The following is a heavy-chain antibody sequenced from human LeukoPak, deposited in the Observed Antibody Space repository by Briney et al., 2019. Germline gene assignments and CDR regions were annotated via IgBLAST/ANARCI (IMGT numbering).Heavy chain of an antibody. Sequence: GGSLSLSCAASGFTFSSYAMSWVRQAPGKGLEWVSTIPSDGGTTSSADSVKGRFIISRDDAKNTLYLQMNSLRAEDTAVYYCARENWGLSDSWGQGTLVTVSS. CDR2: IPSDGGTT. V-gene: IGHV3-74*01. J-gene: IGHJ4*02. CDR1: GFTFSSYA. CDR3: ARENWGLSDS. D-gene: IGHD7-27*01.